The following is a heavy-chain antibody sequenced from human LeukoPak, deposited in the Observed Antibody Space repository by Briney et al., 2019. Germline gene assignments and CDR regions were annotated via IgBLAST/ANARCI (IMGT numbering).Heavy chain of an antibody. Sequence: SETLSLTCAVYGGSFSGYYWSWIRQPPGKGLEWIGEINHSGSTNYNPSLKSRVTISVDTSKNQFSLKLSSVTAADTAVYYCARKTLGYCSSTSCYSFDYWGQGTLVTVSS. CDR2: INHSGST. V-gene: IGHV4-34*01. D-gene: IGHD2-2*01. J-gene: IGHJ4*02. CDR3: ARKTLGYCSSTSCYSFDY. CDR1: GGSFSGYY.